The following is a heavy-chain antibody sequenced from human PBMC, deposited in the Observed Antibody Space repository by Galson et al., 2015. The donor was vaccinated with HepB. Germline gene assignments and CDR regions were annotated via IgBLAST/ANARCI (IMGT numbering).Heavy chain of an antibody. V-gene: IGHV3-73*01. Sequence: SLRLSCAASGFTFSGSAIHWARQASGKGLEWVGRIRSKASGHATAYDASLKGRFTISRDDSKNTAYLHMNSLKTEDTAEYYCARLGDLSGYSSLWGQGTLVTVSS. CDR1: GFTFSGSA. D-gene: IGHD2-15*01. CDR3: ARLGDLSGYSSL. J-gene: IGHJ4*02. CDR2: IRSKASGHAT.